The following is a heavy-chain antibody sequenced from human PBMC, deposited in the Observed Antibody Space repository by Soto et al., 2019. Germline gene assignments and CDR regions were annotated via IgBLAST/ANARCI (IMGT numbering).Heavy chain of an antibody. CDR1: GGAISSGGYY. CDR3: ARVSRSNLYGMDV. J-gene: IGHJ6*02. Sequence: KPSETLSLTCTVSGGAISSGGYYWGWIRQHPGKGLEWIGYIYYSGSTYYNPSLKSRVTISVDTSKNQFSLKLSSVTAADTAVYYCARVSRSNLYGMDVWGQGTTVTVSS. V-gene: IGHV4-31*03. CDR2: IYYSGST. D-gene: IGHD4-4*01.